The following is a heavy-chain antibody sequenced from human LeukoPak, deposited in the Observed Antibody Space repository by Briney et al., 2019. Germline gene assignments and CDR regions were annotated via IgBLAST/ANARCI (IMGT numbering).Heavy chain of an antibody. V-gene: IGHV4-59*01. J-gene: IGHJ6*04. CDR2: IYYSGST. D-gene: IGHD3-3*01. Sequence: PSETLSLTCTVSGGSISSYYWSWMRQPPGKGLEWIGYIYYSGSTNYNPSLQSRDPISVDTSKNQFSLKLNSVTAADTAVYYCARDLWSGYYTGMDVWGKGTTVTVSS. CDR1: GGSISSYY. CDR3: ARDLWSGYYTGMDV.